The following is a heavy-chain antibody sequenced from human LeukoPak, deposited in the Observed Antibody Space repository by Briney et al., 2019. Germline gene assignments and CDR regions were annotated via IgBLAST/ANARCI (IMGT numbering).Heavy chain of an antibody. J-gene: IGHJ4*02. Sequence: PSETLSLTCAVYGGSFSGYYWSWIRQPPGKGLEWIGEINHSGSTNYNPSLKSRVTISVDTSKNQFSLKLSSVTAADTAVYYCARGRGYXSGXSXXXXDYWGQGTXVTVSS. CDR2: INHSGST. CDR3: ARGRGYXSGXSXXXXDY. V-gene: IGHV4-34*01. D-gene: IGHD2-15*01. CDR1: GGSFSGYY.